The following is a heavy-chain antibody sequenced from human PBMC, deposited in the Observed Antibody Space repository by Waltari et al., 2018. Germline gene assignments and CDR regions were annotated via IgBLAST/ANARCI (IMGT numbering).Heavy chain of an antibody. CDR3: AGSITFGGVIAPYYFDY. J-gene: IGHJ4*02. V-gene: IGHV4-59*01. CDR2: IYYSGST. D-gene: IGHD3-16*02. CDR1: GGSISSYY. Sequence: QVQLQESGPGLVKPSETLSLTCTVSGGSISSYYWSWIRQPPGKGLEWIGYIYYSGSTNYNHSLQSRVTISVDTSKNQFSLKLSSVTAADTAVYYCAGSITFGGVIAPYYFDYWGQGTLVTVSS.